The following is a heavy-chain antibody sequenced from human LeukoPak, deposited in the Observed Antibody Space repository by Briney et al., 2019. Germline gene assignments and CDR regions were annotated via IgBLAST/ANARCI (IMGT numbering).Heavy chain of an antibody. V-gene: IGHV3-33*06. Sequence: GGSLRLSCAASGFTFSSYGMHWVRQAPGKGLEWVAVIWYDGSNKYYADSVKGRFTISRDNSKNTLYLQMNSLRAEDTAVYYCAKGSGVWGSDRGIDYWGQGTLVTVSS. D-gene: IGHD3-16*02. CDR2: IWYDGSNK. CDR1: GFTFSSYG. CDR3: AKGSGVWGSDRGIDY. J-gene: IGHJ4*02.